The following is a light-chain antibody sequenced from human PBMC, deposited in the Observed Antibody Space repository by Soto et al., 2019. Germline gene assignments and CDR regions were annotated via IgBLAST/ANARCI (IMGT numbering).Light chain of an antibody. J-gene: IGKJ5*01. CDR3: QQYGRSPPFT. CDR1: QTVNSSY. Sequence: EVVLTQSHGTLSLSPGERATLSCRARQTVNSSYVAWDQKKPSQAQRLLIYGASSMATGIPDMFSYSGSATEFSLTINRLEPEDCAVYYCQQYGRSPPFTVGQETRLEIK. V-gene: IGKV3-20*01. CDR2: GAS.